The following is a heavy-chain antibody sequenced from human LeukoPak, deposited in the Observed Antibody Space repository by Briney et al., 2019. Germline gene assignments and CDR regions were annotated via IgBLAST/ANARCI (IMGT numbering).Heavy chain of an antibody. D-gene: IGHD1-7*01. V-gene: IGHV3-30*01. Sequence: QPGGSLGLSCTASGFIFSYYAMHWVRQAPGKGLEWVAIISYDGTDENFADSVEGRFTISRDNSMNTLYLQMNNLRHEDTAVYFCARGGVVTGTKYALEYWGQGTLVTVSS. CDR2: ISYDGTDE. CDR3: ARGGVVTGTKYALEY. J-gene: IGHJ4*02. CDR1: GFIFSYYA.